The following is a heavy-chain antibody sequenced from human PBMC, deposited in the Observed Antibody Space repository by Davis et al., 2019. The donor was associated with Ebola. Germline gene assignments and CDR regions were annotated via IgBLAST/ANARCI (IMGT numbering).Heavy chain of an antibody. CDR1: GFTFSTYA. CDR2: ISGSGGDP. Sequence: PGGSLRLSCAGSGFTFSTYAMTWVRQAPGKGLEWVARISGSGGDPLYADSVKGRFTISRDNSKNTLYLQMNSLRAEDTAIYYCANGRTLDWGQGTLVTVSS. CDR3: ANGRTLD. V-gene: IGHV3-23*01. D-gene: IGHD1-1*01. J-gene: IGHJ4*02.